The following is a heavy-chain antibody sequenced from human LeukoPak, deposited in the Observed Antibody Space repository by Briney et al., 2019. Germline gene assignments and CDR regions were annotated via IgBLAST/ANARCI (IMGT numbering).Heavy chain of an antibody. Sequence: GGSLRLSCAASGFTFSNSAMNWVRQAPGKGLEWVSTIIDSGGSTYYADSVKGRFTISRDNSKNTLYLQMNSLRADDTAVYYCATVGGYCSSSNCYAYCDYWGQGTLVTVSS. CDR2: IIDSGGST. CDR1: GFTFSNSA. V-gene: IGHV3-23*01. CDR3: ATVGGYCSSSNCYAYCDY. D-gene: IGHD2-2*01. J-gene: IGHJ4*02.